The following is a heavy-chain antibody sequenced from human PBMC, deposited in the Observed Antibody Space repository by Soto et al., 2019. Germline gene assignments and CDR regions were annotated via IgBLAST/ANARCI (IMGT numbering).Heavy chain of an antibody. Sequence: GGSLRLSCAASGFTFSSYSMNWVRQAPGKGLEWVSSISSSSSYIYYADSVKGRFTISRDNAKNSLYLQMNSLRAEDTAVYYCAREMTTVKVFDYWGQGTLVTVSS. CDR2: ISSSSSYI. CDR3: AREMTTVKVFDY. CDR1: GFTFSSYS. V-gene: IGHV3-21*01. J-gene: IGHJ4*02. D-gene: IGHD4-17*01.